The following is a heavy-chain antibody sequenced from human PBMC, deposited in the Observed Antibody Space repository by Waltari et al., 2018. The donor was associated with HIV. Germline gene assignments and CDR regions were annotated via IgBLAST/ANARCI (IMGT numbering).Heavy chain of an antibody. J-gene: IGHJ3*02. CDR1: GFTFSLYW. CDR2: IKQDGSEK. Sequence: EVQLVESGGGLVQPGGSLRLSCAASGFTFSLYWMSWVRQAPGKGLEWVANIKQDGSEKHYVDSVKGRFTISRDNAKKSLYLQVNSLRAEDMAVYYCARMGLMMYAIGAFDIWGQGTMVTVSS. D-gene: IGHD2-8*01. CDR3: ARMGLMMYAIGAFDI. V-gene: IGHV3-7*01.